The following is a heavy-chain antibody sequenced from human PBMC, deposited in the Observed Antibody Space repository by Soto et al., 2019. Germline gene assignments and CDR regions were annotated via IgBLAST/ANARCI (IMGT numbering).Heavy chain of an antibody. Sequence: GASVKVSCKASGYTFTSYAMRWMRQAPGQRLEWMGWINAGNGNTKYSQKFQGRVTITRDTSASTAYMELSSLRSEDTAVYYCARPRGYCSSTSCYGNWFDPWGQGTLVTVSS. CDR1: GYTFTSYA. D-gene: IGHD2-2*03. CDR3: ARPRGYCSSTSCYGNWFDP. J-gene: IGHJ5*02. CDR2: INAGNGNT. V-gene: IGHV1-3*01.